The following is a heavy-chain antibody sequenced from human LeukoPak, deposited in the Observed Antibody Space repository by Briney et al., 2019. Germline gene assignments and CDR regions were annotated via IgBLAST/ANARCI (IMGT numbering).Heavy chain of an antibody. CDR1: GFTFDDYA. Sequence: GGSLRLSCAASGFTFDDYAMHWVRQAPGKGLEWVSGISWNSGSIGYADSVKGRFTISRDNAKNSLYLQMNSLGAEDTALYYCAKENWAGGWFDPWGQGTLVTVSS. CDR2: ISWNSGSI. J-gene: IGHJ5*02. D-gene: IGHD7-27*01. CDR3: AKENWAGGWFDP. V-gene: IGHV3-9*01.